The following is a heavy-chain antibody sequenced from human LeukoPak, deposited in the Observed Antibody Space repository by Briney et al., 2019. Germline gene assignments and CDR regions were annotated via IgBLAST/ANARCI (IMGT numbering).Heavy chain of an antibody. D-gene: IGHD2-15*01. J-gene: IGHJ5*02. Sequence: GASVEVSCKASGYTFTSYYMHWVRQAPGQGLEWMGIINPSGGSTSYAQKFQGRVTMTRDTSTSTVYMELSSLRSEDTAVYYCARDWAVVVVAASNWFDPWGQGTLVTVSS. V-gene: IGHV1-46*01. CDR3: ARDWAVVVVAASNWFDP. CDR1: GYTFTSYY. CDR2: INPSGGST.